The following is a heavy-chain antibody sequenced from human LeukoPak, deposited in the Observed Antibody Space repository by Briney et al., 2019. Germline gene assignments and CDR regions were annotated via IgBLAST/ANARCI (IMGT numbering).Heavy chain of an antibody. CDR1: GFTFSTYV. D-gene: IGHD6-19*01. CDR2: IKQDGSEK. J-gene: IGHJ6*03. V-gene: IGHV3-7*01. CDR3: ARYSSGWYYYYYYYMDV. Sequence: GGSLRLSCAASGFTFSTYVMSWVRQAPGKGLEWVANIKQDGSEKYYVDSVKGRFTISRDNAKNSLYLQMNSLRAEDTAVYYCARYSSGWYYYYYYYMDVWGKGTTVTVSS.